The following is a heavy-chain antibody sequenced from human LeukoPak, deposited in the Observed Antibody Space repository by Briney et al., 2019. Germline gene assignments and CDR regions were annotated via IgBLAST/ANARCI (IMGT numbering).Heavy chain of an antibody. CDR2: ISTSGSSK. V-gene: IGHV3-48*03. J-gene: IGHJ3*02. Sequence: GGSLCLTCAASGFTFSTYDMKWVRQAPGKGLEWVSYISTSGSSKFYADSVKGRITISRDNAKNSLYLQMNSLSAEDTAVYYCARSPGISVTGVDDAFIIWGQGTMVTVSS. CDR1: GFTFSTYD. D-gene: IGHD6-19*01. CDR3: ARSPGISVTGVDDAFII.